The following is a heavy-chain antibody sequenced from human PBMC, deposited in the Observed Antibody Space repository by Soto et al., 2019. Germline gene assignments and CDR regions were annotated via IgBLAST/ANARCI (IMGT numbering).Heavy chain of an antibody. CDR3: ARDRRAARRAEPIDY. V-gene: IGHV1-18*04. CDR1: GYTFTSYG. J-gene: IGHJ4*02. D-gene: IGHD6-6*01. CDR2: ISAYNGNT. Sequence: QVQLVQSGAEVKKPGASVKVSCKASGYTFTSYGISWVRQAPGQGLEWMGWISAYNGNTNYAQKLQGRVTMTTDTSTSTAYMELRSLRSDDTAMYYCARDRRAARRAEPIDYWGQGTLVTVSS.